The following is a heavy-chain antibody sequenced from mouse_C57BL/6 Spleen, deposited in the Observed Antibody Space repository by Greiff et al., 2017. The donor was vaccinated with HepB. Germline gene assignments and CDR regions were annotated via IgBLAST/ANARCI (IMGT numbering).Heavy chain of an antibody. J-gene: IGHJ3*01. V-gene: IGHV1-4*01. CDR2: INPSSGYT. D-gene: IGHD1-1*01. Sequence: VQLQQSGAELARPGASVKMSCKASGYTFTSYTMHWVKQRPGQGLEWIGYINPSSGYTKYNQKFKDKATLTADKSSSTAYMQLSSLTSEDSAVYYCGRRATGVEAAFAYWGQGTLVTVSA. CDR3: GRRATGVEAAFAY. CDR1: GYTFTSYT.